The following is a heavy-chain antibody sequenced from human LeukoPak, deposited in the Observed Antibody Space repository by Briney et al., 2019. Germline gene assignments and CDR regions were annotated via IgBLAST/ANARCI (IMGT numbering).Heavy chain of an antibody. CDR3: AAARYVVVTDDAFDI. CDR2: IIPILGIA. CDR1: GGTFSSYA. D-gene: IGHD2-21*02. Sequence: ASVKVSCKASGGTFSSYAISWVRQAPGQGLEWMGRIIPILGIANYARKFQGRVTITADKSTSTAYMELSSLRSEDTAVYYCAAARYVVVTDDAFDIWGQGTMVTVSS. V-gene: IGHV1-69*04. J-gene: IGHJ3*02.